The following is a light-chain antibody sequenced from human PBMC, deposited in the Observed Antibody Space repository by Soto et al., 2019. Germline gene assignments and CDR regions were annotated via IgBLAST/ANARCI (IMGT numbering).Light chain of an antibody. J-gene: IGKJ3*01. Sequence: EIVLTQSPAPLSLSPGERATLSCRATQSVSSYLAWYQQKPGQAPRLLIYDASNRATGIPARFSGSGSGTDSTLTISSLEPEAFAVYYCQQRSNWPPFTFGPGTKVDI. CDR3: QQRSNWPPFT. V-gene: IGKV3-11*01. CDR1: QSVSSY. CDR2: DAS.